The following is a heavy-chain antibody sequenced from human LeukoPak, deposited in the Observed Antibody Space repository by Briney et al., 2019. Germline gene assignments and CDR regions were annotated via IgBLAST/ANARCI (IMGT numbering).Heavy chain of an antibody. CDR3: ARPPVSGPGNDAFDI. Sequence: GGSLRLSCAASGFTFTTYGMHWVRQAPGKGLEWVAVISYDGSNKFYADSVKGRFTISRDNSKNTLYLQMNSLRAENTALYYCARPPVSGPGNDAFDIWGQGTMVTVSP. J-gene: IGHJ3*02. D-gene: IGHD1-14*01. CDR1: GFTFTTYG. CDR2: ISYDGSNK. V-gene: IGHV3-30*03.